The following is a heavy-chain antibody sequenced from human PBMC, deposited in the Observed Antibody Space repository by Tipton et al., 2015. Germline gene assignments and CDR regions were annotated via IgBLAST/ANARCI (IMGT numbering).Heavy chain of an antibody. CDR3: WRGGSLYCSTTSCHGDY. J-gene: IGHJ4*02. Sequence: QLVQSGAEVKKPGASVKVSCKASGYTITNYYVHWVRQTPGQGFEWMGIINPSGDSTTYAQKFQGRVTMTTDTSTSTVSMELSSLRSEDTAVYYCWRGGSLYCSTTSCHGDYWCQGTLVTVSS. V-gene: IGHV1-46*01. CDR1: GYTITNYY. CDR2: INPSGDST. D-gene: IGHD2-2*01.